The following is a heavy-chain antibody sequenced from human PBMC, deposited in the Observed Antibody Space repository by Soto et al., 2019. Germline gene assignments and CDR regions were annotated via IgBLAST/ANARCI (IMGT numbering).Heavy chain of an antibody. CDR3: AGASGWKFDY. D-gene: IGHD1-1*01. Sequence: EVQLVESGGGLVQPGGSLRLSCAASGFSFSSYGMHWVRQAPGTGLVWVSRVDADGGGTTYAGSVKGRFSISRDNAKNTVSLQMNNLRAEETALYYCAGASGWKFDYWGLGVLVTVSS. V-gene: IGHV3-74*01. CDR1: GFSFSSYG. J-gene: IGHJ4*02. CDR2: VDADGGGT.